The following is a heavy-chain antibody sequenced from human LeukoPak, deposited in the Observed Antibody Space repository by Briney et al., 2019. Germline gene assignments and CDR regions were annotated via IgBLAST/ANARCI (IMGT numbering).Heavy chain of an antibody. D-gene: IGHD1-26*01. CDR3: AREWELQDGFDI. V-gene: IGHV3-53*01. CDR1: GFIVSSNY. CDR2: IYSDGKT. J-gene: IGHJ3*02. Sequence: PGGSLRLSCAASGFIVSSNYMTWDRQAPGKGLEWVSVIYSDGKTYYADSVKGRFTISRDNSKNTLYLQMNSLRAEDTAVYYCAREWELQDGFDIWGQGTMVTVSS.